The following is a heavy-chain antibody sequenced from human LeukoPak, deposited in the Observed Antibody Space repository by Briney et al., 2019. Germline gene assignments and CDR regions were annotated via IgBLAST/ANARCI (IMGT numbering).Heavy chain of an antibody. CDR3: ARDGYSSSWTRAFDI. Sequence: GGSLRLSCAASGFTFSSYGMHWVRQAPGKGLEWVAVISYDGSNKYYADSVKGRFTISRDNSKNTLYLQMNSLRAEDTAVYYCARDGYSSSWTRAFDIWGQGTMVTVSS. CDR1: GFTFSSYG. D-gene: IGHD6-13*01. V-gene: IGHV3-30*03. CDR2: ISYDGSNK. J-gene: IGHJ3*02.